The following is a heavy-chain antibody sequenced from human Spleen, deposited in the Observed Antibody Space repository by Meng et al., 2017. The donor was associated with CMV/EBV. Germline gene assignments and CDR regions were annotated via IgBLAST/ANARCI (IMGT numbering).Heavy chain of an antibody. J-gene: IGHJ5*01. CDR1: SIRSTTYY. V-gene: IGHV4-39*01. Sequence: SIRSTTYYWGWIRQPAGKGLEWIGSVYYSGISYYNPSLKSRVTISVDTSKNQFSLKLNSVTATDTAVYYCARQTSGYTSSPHKFDSWGQGTLVTVSS. D-gene: IGHD6-13*01. CDR3: ARQTSGYTSSPHKFDS. CDR2: VYYSGIS.